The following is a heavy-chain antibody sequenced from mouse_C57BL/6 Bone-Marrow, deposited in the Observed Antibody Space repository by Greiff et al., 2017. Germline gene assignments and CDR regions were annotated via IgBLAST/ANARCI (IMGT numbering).Heavy chain of an antibody. CDR3: ARDRDGYDGYYYAMDY. D-gene: IGHD2-2*01. V-gene: IGHV1-69*01. CDR1: GYTFTSYW. Sequence: QVQLQQPGAELVMPGASVKLSCKASGYTFTSYWMHWVKQRPGQGLEWIGEIDHSDSYTNYNQKFKGKSTLTVDKSSSTAYMQLSSLTSEDSAVXYCARDRDGYDGYYYAMDYWGQGTSVTVSS. CDR2: IDHSDSYT. J-gene: IGHJ4*01.